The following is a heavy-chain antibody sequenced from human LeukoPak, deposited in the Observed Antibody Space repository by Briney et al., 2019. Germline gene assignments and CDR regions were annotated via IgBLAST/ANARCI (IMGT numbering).Heavy chain of an antibody. D-gene: IGHD1-26*01. CDR1: GGSISPYY. CDR3: ARSSENYFGP. J-gene: IGHJ5*02. V-gene: IGHV4-59*01. CDR2: IYSYGST. Sequence: SETLSLTCTVSGGSISPYYWSWIRQPPGKGLEWIGYIYSYGSTNYNPSHKSRVTISVDTSKNQFSLRLTSVTAADTAVYYCARSSENYFGPWGQGTLVTVSS.